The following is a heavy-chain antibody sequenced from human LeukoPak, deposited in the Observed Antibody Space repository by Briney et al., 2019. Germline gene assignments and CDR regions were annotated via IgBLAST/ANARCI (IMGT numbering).Heavy chain of an antibody. CDR1: GFTFSNYA. V-gene: IGHV3-23*01. J-gene: IGHJ4*02. Sequence: GASLRLSCVASGFTFSNYAMSWVRQAPGKRLEWVSAVTGRGGSTYYAGSVKGRFTISRDNSRNTLFLQMNSLRAEDTAIYYCAKWGDFDILTGYYVSDFWGQGTLVTVSS. CDR3: AKWGDFDILTGYYVSDF. CDR2: VTGRGGST. D-gene: IGHD3-9*01.